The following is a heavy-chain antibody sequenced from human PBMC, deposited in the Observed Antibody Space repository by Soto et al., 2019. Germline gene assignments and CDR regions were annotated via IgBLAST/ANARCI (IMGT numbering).Heavy chain of an antibody. CDR2: ISSSGGST. CDR3: VKDRVFYGSGRATIYYFDY. V-gene: IGHV3-64D*06. CDR1: GFPFSNYG. D-gene: IGHD3-10*01. Sequence: GGSLRLSCSASGFPFSNYGLHWVRQAPGKGLEYVSGISSSGGSTYHADSVKGRVTISRDNSKNTLYLQMSSLSADDTAVYYCVKDRVFYGSGRATIYYFDYWGQGTLVTVSS. J-gene: IGHJ4*02.